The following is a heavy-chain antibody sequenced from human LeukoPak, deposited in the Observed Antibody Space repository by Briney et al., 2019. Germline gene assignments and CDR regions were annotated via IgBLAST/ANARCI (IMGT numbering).Heavy chain of an antibody. J-gene: IGHJ4*02. CDR3: ARDRHWTNDWVFDY. Sequence: SETLSLTCSVSGGSISRSAYHWGWIRQPPGTGLEWIGYIYYNGYTDYNPSLKSRVTISLHTSKNQFSLNLSSVTAADTAVYYCARDRHWTNDWVFDYWGQGTLVTVSS. CDR1: GGSISRSAYH. D-gene: IGHD1/OR15-1a*01. CDR2: IYYNGYT. V-gene: IGHV4-61*08.